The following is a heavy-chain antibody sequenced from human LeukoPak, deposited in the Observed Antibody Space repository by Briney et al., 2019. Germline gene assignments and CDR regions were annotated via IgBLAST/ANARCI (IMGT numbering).Heavy chain of an antibody. Sequence: GGTLRLSCAASGFTFSSYGMSWVRQAPGKGLEWVSAISGSGGSTYYADSVKGRFTISRDNSKNTLYLQMNSLRAEDTAVYYCAKEGDYDILTGYPRGIDYGGQGTLVTVYS. J-gene: IGHJ4*02. V-gene: IGHV3-23*01. CDR1: GFTFSSYG. CDR3: AKEGDYDILTGYPRGIDY. D-gene: IGHD3-9*01. CDR2: ISGSGGST.